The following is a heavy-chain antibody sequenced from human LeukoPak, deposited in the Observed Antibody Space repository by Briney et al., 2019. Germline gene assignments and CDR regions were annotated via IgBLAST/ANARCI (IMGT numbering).Heavy chain of an antibody. CDR2: ISSSGSTI. Sequence: PGGSLRLSCAASGFTFSSYEMNWVRQAPGKGLEWVSYISSSGSTIYYAHSVKGRFTISRDNSKNTLYLQMNSLRAEDTAVYYCARDSLWFGESPSYYFDYWGQGTLVTVSS. J-gene: IGHJ4*02. D-gene: IGHD3-10*01. CDR1: GFTFSSYE. CDR3: ARDSLWFGESPSYYFDY. V-gene: IGHV3-48*03.